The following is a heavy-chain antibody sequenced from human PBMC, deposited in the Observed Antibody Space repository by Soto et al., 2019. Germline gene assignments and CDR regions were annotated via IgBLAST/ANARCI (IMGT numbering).Heavy chain of an antibody. Sequence: SETLSLTCAVYGGSFSGYYWSWIRQPPGKGLEWIGEINHSGSTNYNPSLKSRVTISVDTSKNQFSLKLSSVTAADTAVYYCARGRRSYDILTGYKYYYYYYGMDVWGQGTTVTVS. J-gene: IGHJ6*02. CDR3: ARGRRSYDILTGYKYYYYYYGMDV. D-gene: IGHD3-9*01. CDR2: INHSGST. CDR1: GGSFSGYY. V-gene: IGHV4-34*01.